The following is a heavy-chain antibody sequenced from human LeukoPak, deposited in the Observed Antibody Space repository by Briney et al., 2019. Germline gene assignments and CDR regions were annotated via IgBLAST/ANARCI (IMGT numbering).Heavy chain of an antibody. J-gene: IGHJ3*02. Sequence: SVKVSCKASGGTFSSYAISWVRQAPGQGLEWMGGIIPIFGTANYAQKFQGRVTITADKSTSTAYMELSSLGSEDTAVYYCARVVVVTGGPAFDIWGQGTMVTVSS. D-gene: IGHD2-21*02. CDR3: ARVVVVTGGPAFDI. CDR2: IIPIFGTA. V-gene: IGHV1-69*06. CDR1: GGTFSSYA.